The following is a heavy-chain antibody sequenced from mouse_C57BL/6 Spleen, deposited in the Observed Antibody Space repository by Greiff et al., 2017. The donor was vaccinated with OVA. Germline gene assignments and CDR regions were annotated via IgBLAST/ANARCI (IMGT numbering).Heavy chain of an antibody. CDR1: GFTFSDYY. CDR3: ARDGGSSGPFDY. CDR2: INYDGSST. V-gene: IGHV5-16*01. Sequence: EVQVVESEGGLVQPGSSMKLSCTASGFTFSDYYMAWVRQVPEKGLEWVANINYDGSSTYYLDSLKSRFIISRDNAKNILYLQMSSLKSEDTATYYCARDGGSSGPFDYWGQGTTLTVSS. D-gene: IGHD3-2*02. J-gene: IGHJ2*01.